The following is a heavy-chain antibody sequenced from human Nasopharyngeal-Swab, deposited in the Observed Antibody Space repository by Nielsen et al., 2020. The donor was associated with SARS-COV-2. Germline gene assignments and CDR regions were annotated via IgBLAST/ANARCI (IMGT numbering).Heavy chain of an antibody. J-gene: IGHJ6*02. CDR2: IYYSGST. Sequence: WIRQPPGKGLEWIGYIYYSGSTNSNPSLKSRVTISVDTSKNQFSLKLSSVTAADTAVYYCARVAAAGGDVWGQGTTVTVSS. V-gene: IGHV4-59*01. CDR3: ARVAAAGGDV. D-gene: IGHD6-13*01.